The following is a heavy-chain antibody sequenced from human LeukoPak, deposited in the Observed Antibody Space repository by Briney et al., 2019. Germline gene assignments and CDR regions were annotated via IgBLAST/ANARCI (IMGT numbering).Heavy chain of an antibody. CDR3: ARDWYCSGGGCYDCFDP. CDR2: ISGYNDNP. V-gene: IGHV1-18*01. CDR1: GYSFGSYG. J-gene: IGHJ5*02. D-gene: IGHD2-15*01. Sequence: GASVKVSCKASGYSFGSYGISWVRQAPGQGLEWMGWISGYNDNPKYAQKLQGRVTMTTDTSTSTAYMDLRSLRTDDTAVYYCARDWYCSGGGCYDCFDPWGEGTLVTVSS.